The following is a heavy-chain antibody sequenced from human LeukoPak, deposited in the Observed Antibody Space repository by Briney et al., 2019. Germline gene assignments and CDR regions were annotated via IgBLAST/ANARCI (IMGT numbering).Heavy chain of an antibody. D-gene: IGHD2-2*01. CDR3: ANEGCTSATCYANC. V-gene: IGHV3-23*01. CDR1: GFTFSSYA. J-gene: IGHJ4*02. Sequence: GGSLRLSCAASGFTFSSYAMSWVRQAPGKGLEWVSAISGSGGSTYYADSVKGRFTVSRDDSKDTLYLQMNSLRAEDTAVYYCANEGCTSATCYANCWGQGTLVTVSS. CDR2: ISGSGGST.